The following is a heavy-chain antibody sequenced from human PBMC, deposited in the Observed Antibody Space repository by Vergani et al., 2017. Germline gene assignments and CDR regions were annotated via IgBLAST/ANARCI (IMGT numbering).Heavy chain of an antibody. D-gene: IGHD5-12*01. CDR1: GGTFSSYT. CDR2: IIPILGIA. Sequence: QVQLVQSGAEVKKPGSSVKVSCKASGGTFSSYTISWVRQAPGQGLEWMGRIIPILGIANYAQKFQGRVTITADESTSTAYMELSSLRFEDTAVYYCAREKATIADDALKFWGQGTMVTVS. J-gene: IGHJ3*01. V-gene: IGHV1-69*08. CDR3: AREKATIADDALKF.